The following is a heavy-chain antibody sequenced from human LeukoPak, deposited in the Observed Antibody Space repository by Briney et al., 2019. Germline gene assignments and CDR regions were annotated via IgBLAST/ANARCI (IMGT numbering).Heavy chain of an antibody. V-gene: IGHV3-7*01. CDR2: IKQDGSQK. CDR3: ARIGYSSSCTDY. J-gene: IGHJ4*02. Sequence: GGSLRLSCAASGFTFSNYWMTWVRQAPGKGLEWVAHIKQDGSQKYYVDSLKGRFTISRDNAKNSVYLQMNRLRAEDTAVYYCARIGYSSSCTDYWGQGTLVTVSS. CDR1: GFTFSNYW. D-gene: IGHD2-2*01.